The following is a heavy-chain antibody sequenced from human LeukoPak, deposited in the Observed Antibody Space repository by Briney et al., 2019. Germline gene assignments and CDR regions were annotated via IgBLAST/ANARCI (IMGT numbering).Heavy chain of an antibody. D-gene: IGHD3-22*01. CDR1: GGSISSSSYY. V-gene: IGHV4-61*01. J-gene: IGHJ3*02. CDR3: ARDYYYDSSGPWGTDI. CDR2: IYYSGST. Sequence: SETLSLTCTVSGGSISSSSYYWSWIRQPPGKGLEWIGYIYYSGSTNYNPSLKSRVTISVDTSKNQFSLKLSSVTAADTAVYYCARDYYYDSSGPWGTDIWGQGTMVTVSS.